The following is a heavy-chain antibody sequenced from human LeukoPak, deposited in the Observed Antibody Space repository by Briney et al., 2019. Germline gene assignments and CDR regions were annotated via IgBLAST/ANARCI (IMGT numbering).Heavy chain of an antibody. CDR1: GYTFTGYY. CDR3: ARVGSSGWYVHPTLDY. CDR2: INPNSGDT. Sequence: GASVKVSCKASGYTFTGYYMHWVRQAPGQGLEWMGWINPNSGDTNYAQKFQGRVTATRDTSISTAYMELSRLRFDDTAVYYCARVGSSGWYVHPTLDYWGQGTLVTVSS. V-gene: IGHV1-2*02. J-gene: IGHJ4*02. D-gene: IGHD6-19*01.